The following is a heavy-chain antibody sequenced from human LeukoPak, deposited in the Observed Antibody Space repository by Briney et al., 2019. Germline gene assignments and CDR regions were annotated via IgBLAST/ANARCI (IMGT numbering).Heavy chain of an antibody. CDR2: IYSSGST. CDR1: GGSIRGYF. J-gene: IGHJ4*02. CDR3: ARHYDSGSYPLDF. V-gene: IGHV4-59*08. D-gene: IGHD3-10*01. Sequence: PSETLSLTCTVSGGSIRGYFWSWIRQPPGKGLEWIGHIYSSGSTTYTPSLQGRVTISLDTSKNQFSLKLSSVTAADTAVYCCARHYDSGSYPLDFWGQGTLVTVSS.